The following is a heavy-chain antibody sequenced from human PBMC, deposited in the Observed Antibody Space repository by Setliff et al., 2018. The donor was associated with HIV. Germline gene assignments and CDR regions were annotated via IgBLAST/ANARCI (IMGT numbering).Heavy chain of an antibody. CDR1: GFTFSNSW. J-gene: IGHJ4*02. D-gene: IGHD3-10*01. V-gene: IGHV3-7*01. CDR2: IKTDGSEK. CDR3: ARDLLPDFRGWCY. Sequence: PGGSLRLSCAASGFTFSNSWMSWVRQAPGKGPEWVANIKTDGSEKFYVDSVKGRFTISRDNAKNSLYLQMNRLRAEDTAVYYCARDLLPDFRGWCYWGQGTLVTVS.